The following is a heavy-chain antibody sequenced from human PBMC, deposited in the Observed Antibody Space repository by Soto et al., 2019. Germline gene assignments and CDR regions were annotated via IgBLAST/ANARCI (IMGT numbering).Heavy chain of an antibody. J-gene: IGHJ6*03. D-gene: IGHD2-2*01. Sequence: SETLSLTCTVSGGSISSYYWSWIRQPPGKGLEWIGYIYYSGSTNYNPSLKSRVTISRDNAKNSLYLQMNSLRAEDTAVYYCARDRHKRYQLLSYYYYMDVWGKGTTVTVSS. CDR2: IYYSGST. CDR3: ARDRHKRYQLLSYYYYMDV. V-gene: IGHV4-59*12. CDR1: GGSISSYY.